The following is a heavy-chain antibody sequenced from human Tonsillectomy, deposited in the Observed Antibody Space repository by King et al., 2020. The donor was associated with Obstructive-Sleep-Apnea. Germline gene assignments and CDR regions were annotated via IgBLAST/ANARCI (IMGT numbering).Heavy chain of an antibody. CDR3: AKDENWNYPRYSDY. J-gene: IGHJ4*02. CDR1: GFTFSSYV. Sequence: VQLVESGGDLVQRGGSLRLSCAASGFTFSSYVMNWVRQAPGKGLEWVSSITSGGITYYADSLKGRFTISRDNSKNTLYLQMNSLRAEDTAVYYCAKDENWNYPRYSDYWGQGTLVTVSS. V-gene: IGHV3-23*04. D-gene: IGHD1-7*01. CDR2: ITSGGIT.